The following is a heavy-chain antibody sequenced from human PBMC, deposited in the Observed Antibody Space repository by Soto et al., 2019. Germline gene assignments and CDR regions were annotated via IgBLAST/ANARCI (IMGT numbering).Heavy chain of an antibody. Sequence: QVQLVQSGAEVKKPGSSLKVSCKASGGTFTYYAFSWVRQAPGQGLEWMGGIIPVFGTPDYAQKFQGRVTITADESTRTASMELSSLRSDDTAVYYCARERSVGYCITTTCPKPFYYYAMDVWGQGTTVTVSS. CDR3: ARERSVGYCITTTCPKPFYYYAMDV. CDR1: GGTFTYYA. D-gene: IGHD2-2*01. CDR2: IIPVFGTP. J-gene: IGHJ6*02. V-gene: IGHV1-69*12.